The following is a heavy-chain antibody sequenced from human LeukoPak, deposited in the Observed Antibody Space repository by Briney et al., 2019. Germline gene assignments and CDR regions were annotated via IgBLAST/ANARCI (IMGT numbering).Heavy chain of an antibody. CDR1: GFTFSSYE. CDR2: ISSSGSTI. D-gene: IGHD3-10*01. CDR3: VRGYYGSGSYYPAFAC. Sequence: GGSLRLSCTTSGFTFSSYEMNWVRQAPGKGLEWVSYISSSGSTIYYADSVKGRFTISRDNSKNTLFLQMNSLRAEDTAVYYCVRGYYGSGSYYPAFACWGQGTLVTVSS. J-gene: IGHJ4*02. V-gene: IGHV3-48*03.